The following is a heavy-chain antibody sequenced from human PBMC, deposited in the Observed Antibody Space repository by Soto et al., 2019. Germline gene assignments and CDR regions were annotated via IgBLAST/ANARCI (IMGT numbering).Heavy chain of an antibody. Sequence: GGSLRLSCAASGFTFSSYGMHWVRQAPGKGLEWVAVISYDGSNKYYADSVKGRFTISRDNSKNTLYLQMNSLRAEDTAVYYCAKGILTQYCSGGSCYNRAGLYYYYGMDVWGQGTTVTVSS. CDR1: GFTFSSYG. J-gene: IGHJ6*02. D-gene: IGHD2-15*01. CDR3: AKGILTQYCSGGSCYNRAGLYYYYGMDV. CDR2: ISYDGSNK. V-gene: IGHV3-30*18.